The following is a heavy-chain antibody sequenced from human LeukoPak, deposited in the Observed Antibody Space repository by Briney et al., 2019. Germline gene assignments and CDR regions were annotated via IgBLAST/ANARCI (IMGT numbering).Heavy chain of an antibody. J-gene: IGHJ3*02. CDR2: IRYDGSNK. V-gene: IGHV3-30*02. CDR3: AKGHYYDSSGYYYADI. Sequence: PGGSLRLSCAASGFTFSSYGMHWVRQAPGKGLGWVAFIRYDGSNKYYADSVKGRFTISRDNSKNTLYLQMNSLRAEDTAVYYCAKGHYYDSSGYYYADIWGQGTMVTVSS. D-gene: IGHD3-22*01. CDR1: GFTFSSYG.